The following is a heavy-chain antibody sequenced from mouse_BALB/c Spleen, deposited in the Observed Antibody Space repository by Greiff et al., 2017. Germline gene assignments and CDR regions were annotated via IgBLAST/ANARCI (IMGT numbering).Heavy chain of an antibody. CDR2: IDPSDSET. D-gene: IGHD1-1*01. Sequence: QVQLKESGPQLVRPGASVKISCKASGYSFTSYWMHWVKQRPGQGLEWIGMIDPSDSETRLNQKFKDKATLTVDKSSSTAYMQLSSPTSEDSAVYYRARYYGYAMDYWGQGTSVTVSS. CDR1: GYSFTSYW. V-gene: IGHV1S126*01. CDR3: ARYYGYAMDY. J-gene: IGHJ4*01.